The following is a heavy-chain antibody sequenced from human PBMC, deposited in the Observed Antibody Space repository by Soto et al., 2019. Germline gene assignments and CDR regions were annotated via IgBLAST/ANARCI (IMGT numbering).Heavy chain of an antibody. D-gene: IGHD3-10*01. V-gene: IGHV4-39*01. Sequence: ETLSLTCSVSGGSISTSSYFWGWIRQPPGNGLEWVGAVHYSGSANYRSSLQSLVTISVDTSQNQFSLRLRSVTAADTAVYYCARHRWGSGSSSGLFDFWGQGXLVTVYS. CDR1: GGSISTSSYF. CDR3: ARHRWGSGSSSGLFDF. CDR2: VHYSGSA. J-gene: IGHJ4*02.